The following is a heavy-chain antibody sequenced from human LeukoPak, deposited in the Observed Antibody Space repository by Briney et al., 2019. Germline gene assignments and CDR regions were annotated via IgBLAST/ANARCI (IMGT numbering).Heavy chain of an antibody. D-gene: IGHD5-24*01. Sequence: GGSLRLSCAASGFTFDDYAMHWVRQAPGKGLEWVSLISWDGGSTYYADSVKGRFTISRGNSKNSLYLQMNSLRAEDTALYYCAKTSRDGYNLEYYFDYWGQGTLVTVSS. CDR1: GFTFDDYA. J-gene: IGHJ4*02. CDR3: AKTSRDGYNLEYYFDY. V-gene: IGHV3-43D*03. CDR2: ISWDGGST.